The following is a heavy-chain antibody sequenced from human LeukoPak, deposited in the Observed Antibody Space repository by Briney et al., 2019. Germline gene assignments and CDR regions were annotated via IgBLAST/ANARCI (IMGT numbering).Heavy chain of an antibody. D-gene: IGHD2-8*02. Sequence: PGGSLRLSCAVYGVYWMSWVRQAPGKGLEWVANINQDGSVIYYVDSVKCRFTISRDNAKNSLYLQMNSLRAEDTGVYYCATSSGAPGNMWGQGTLVTVSS. CDR2: INQDGSVI. CDR1: GVYW. J-gene: IGHJ4*02. V-gene: IGHV3-7*01. CDR3: ATSSGAPGNM.